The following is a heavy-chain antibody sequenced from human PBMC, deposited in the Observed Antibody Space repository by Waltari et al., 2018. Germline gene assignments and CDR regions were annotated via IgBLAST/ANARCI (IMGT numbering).Heavy chain of an antibody. CDR2: SMFT. CDR1: GYTFTGYK. D-gene: IGHD3-22*01. CDR3: ARDLPTYYYDSSGYTRVGEADYFDY. J-gene: IGHJ4*02. Sequence: QVQLVQSGAEVKKPGASVKVSCKASGYTFTGYKVTSTLTIKESDWLSQSMFTYRVDHRGLTFQQNASISTAYMELSRLRSDDTAVYYCARDLPTYYYDSSGYTRVGEADYFDYWGQGTLVTVSS. V-gene: IGHV1-2*07.